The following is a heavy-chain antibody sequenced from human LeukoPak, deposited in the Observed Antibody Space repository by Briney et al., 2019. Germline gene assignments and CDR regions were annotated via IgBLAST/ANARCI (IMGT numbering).Heavy chain of an antibody. CDR3: ARIPDYGDYYFDY. CDR1: GASIRSSSYS. V-gene: IGHV4-39*01. CDR2: IYYSGST. D-gene: IGHD4-17*01. Sequence: SETLTLPCTVSGASIRSSSYSWGWIRPPPAKGLEWIGSIYYSGSTYYKPSLKSRVTISGDTSKNQCPLKLSSVTAADTAVYYCARIPDYGDYYFDYWGQGTLVTVSS. J-gene: IGHJ4*02.